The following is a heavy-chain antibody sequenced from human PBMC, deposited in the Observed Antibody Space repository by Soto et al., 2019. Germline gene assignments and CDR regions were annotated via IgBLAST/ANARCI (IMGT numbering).Heavy chain of an antibody. Sequence: ASVKVSCKASGGTFSSYAISWVRQAPGQGLEWMGGIIPIFGTANYAQKFQGRVTITADESTSTAYMELSRLRSDDTAVYYCARDLVGYYDILTGYSGTPTNWFDPWGQGTLVTVSS. CDR1: GGTFSSYA. J-gene: IGHJ5*02. CDR3: ARDLVGYYDILTGYSGTPTNWFDP. D-gene: IGHD3-9*01. CDR2: IIPIFGTA. V-gene: IGHV1-69*13.